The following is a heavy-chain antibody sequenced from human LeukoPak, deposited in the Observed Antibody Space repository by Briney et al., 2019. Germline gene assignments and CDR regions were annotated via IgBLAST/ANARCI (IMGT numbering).Heavy chain of an antibody. CDR1: GGSINNANYY. D-gene: IGHD3-10*01. CDR3: AKHYMGSYDNRGLDS. Sequence: SETLSLTCNVFGGSINNANYYWGWIRQPPGKGLEWIGTIYYSGYTYYNPSLESRVTIFVDTSKNQFSLKLSSVTAADTAVYYCAKHYMGSYDNRGLDSWGQGTLVTVSS. J-gene: IGHJ4*02. CDR2: IYYSGYT. V-gene: IGHV4-39*01.